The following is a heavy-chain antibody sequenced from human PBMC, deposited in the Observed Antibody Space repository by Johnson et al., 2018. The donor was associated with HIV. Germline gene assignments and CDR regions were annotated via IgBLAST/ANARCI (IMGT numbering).Heavy chain of an antibody. CDR1: VFTFSNFG. CDR2: ISYDGDTK. CDR3: AKDMGHMIVVGDGAFDI. D-gene: IGHD3-22*01. J-gene: IGHJ3*02. V-gene: IGHV3-30*18. Sequence: QVQLVESGGGLVQPGGSLRLSCAASVFTFSNFGIHWVRQAPGKGPEWVAVISYDGDTKYYADSVKGRFTISRDNAKNSLYLQMNSLRAEDTALYYCAKDMGHMIVVGDGAFDIWGQGTMVTVSS.